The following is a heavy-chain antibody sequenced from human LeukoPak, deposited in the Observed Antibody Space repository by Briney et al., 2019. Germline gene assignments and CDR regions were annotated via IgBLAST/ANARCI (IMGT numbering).Heavy chain of an antibody. CDR3: ARAQTYYYYYMDV. CDR1: GGTKYYA. CDR2: IIPILDVA. Sequence: SVKVSCKVSGGTKYYAISWVRPAPGQGLEWMGGIIPILDVANSGQKFQGRVTFTADKSTSTAYMELSSLGSEDMAVYYCARAQTYYYYYMDVWGKGTTVTVSS. J-gene: IGHJ6*03. V-gene: IGHV1-69*17.